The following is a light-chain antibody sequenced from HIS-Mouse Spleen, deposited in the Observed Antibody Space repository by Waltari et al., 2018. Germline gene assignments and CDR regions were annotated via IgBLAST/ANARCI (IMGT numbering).Light chain of an antibody. CDR3: YSTDSSGNHRV. CDR2: EDS. J-gene: IGLJ2*01. CDR1: PLPKKY. V-gene: IGLV3-10*01. Sequence: SYELTQPPSVQVPPGQTARITCPGEPLPKKYPYWYQQKSGQAPVLVIYEDSKRPSGIPERFSGSSSGTMATLTISGAQVEDEADYYCYSTDSSGNHRVFGGGTKLTVL.